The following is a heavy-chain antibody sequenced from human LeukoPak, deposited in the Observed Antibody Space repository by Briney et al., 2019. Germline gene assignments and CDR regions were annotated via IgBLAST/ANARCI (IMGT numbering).Heavy chain of an antibody. CDR2: IYWNDDK. D-gene: IGHD3-9*01. CDR1: GFSLSTSGVG. J-gene: IGHJ4*02. V-gene: IGHV2-5*01. Sequence: SGPTLVNPTQTLTLTCTFSGFSLSTSGVGVGWIRQPPGKALEWLALIYWNDDKCYSPSLKSRLTITKDTSKNQVVLTMTNMDPVDTATYYCAHRRHDILTGYLNYFDYWGQGTLVTVSS. CDR3: AHRRHDILTGYLNYFDY.